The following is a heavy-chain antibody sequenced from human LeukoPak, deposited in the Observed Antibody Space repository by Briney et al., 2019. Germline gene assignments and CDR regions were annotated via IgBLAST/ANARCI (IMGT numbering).Heavy chain of an antibody. J-gene: IGHJ3*02. CDR2: ISSSSSYI. CDR3: ARGREGSGWNAFDI. D-gene: IGHD6-19*01. CDR1: GFTFSSYS. V-gene: IGHV3-21*01. Sequence: GGSLRLSCAASGFTFSSYSMNWVRQAPGKGLEWVSSISSSSSYIYYADSVKGRFTISRDNAKNSLYLQMNSLRAEDTAVYYCARGREGSGWNAFDIWGQGTMVTVSS.